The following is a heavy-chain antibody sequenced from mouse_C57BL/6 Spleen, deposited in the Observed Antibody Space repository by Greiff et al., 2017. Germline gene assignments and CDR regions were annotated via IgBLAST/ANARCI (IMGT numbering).Heavy chain of an antibody. CDR1: GFTFSSYA. J-gene: IGHJ3*01. D-gene: IGHD2-3*01. CDR3: ARDRGIYDGYYGGFAY. Sequence: EVQGVESGGGLVKPGGSLKLSCAASGFTFSSYAMSWVRQTPEKRLEWVATISDGGSYTYYPDNVKGRFTISRDNAKNNLYLQMSHLKSEDTAMYYCARDRGIYDGYYGGFAYWGQGTLVTVSA. V-gene: IGHV5-4*01. CDR2: ISDGGSYT.